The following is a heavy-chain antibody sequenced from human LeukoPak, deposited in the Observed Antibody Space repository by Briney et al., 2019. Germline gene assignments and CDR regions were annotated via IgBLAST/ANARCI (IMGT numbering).Heavy chain of an antibody. Sequence: GGSLRLSCAASGFTFSSYAMSWVRQAPRKGLEWVSAISGSGGSTYYADSVKGRFTISRDNSKNTLYLQMNSLRAEDTAVYYCAKDSRTHIAAAGTSWLDPWGQGTLVTVSS. CDR2: ISGSGGST. V-gene: IGHV3-23*01. CDR3: AKDSRTHIAAAGTSWLDP. J-gene: IGHJ5*02. CDR1: GFTFSSYA. D-gene: IGHD6-13*01.